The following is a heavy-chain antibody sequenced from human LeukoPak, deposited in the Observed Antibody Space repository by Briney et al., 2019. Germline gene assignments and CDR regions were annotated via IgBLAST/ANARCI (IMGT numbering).Heavy chain of an antibody. CDR2: IYTSGST. CDR3: ARVSYYYGSGSYLVDY. CDR1: GGSISSYY. J-gene: IGHJ4*02. D-gene: IGHD3-10*01. V-gene: IGHV4-4*07. Sequence: SETLSLTCTPSGGSISSYYWSWIRQPAGKGLEWIGRIYTSGSTNYNPSLKSRVTMSVDTSKNQFSLKLSSVTAADTAVYYCARVSYYYGSGSYLVDYWGQGTLVTVSS.